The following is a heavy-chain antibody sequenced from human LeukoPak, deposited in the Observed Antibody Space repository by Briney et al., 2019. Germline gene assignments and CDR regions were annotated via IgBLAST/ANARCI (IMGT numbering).Heavy chain of an antibody. V-gene: IGHV4-61*02. CDR3: ARDSLHCNGGRCFHMRVFDY. J-gene: IGHJ4*02. CDR1: GDSISSGDYY. CDR2: ISSSGST. Sequence: PSETLSLTCTVSGDSISSGDYYWSWIRQPAGKGLEWIGRISSSGSTNYNPSLKSRVTISVDTSKNQFSLKLSSVTAADTAVYYCARDSLHCNGGRCFHMRVFDYWGQGALVTVSS. D-gene: IGHD2-15*01.